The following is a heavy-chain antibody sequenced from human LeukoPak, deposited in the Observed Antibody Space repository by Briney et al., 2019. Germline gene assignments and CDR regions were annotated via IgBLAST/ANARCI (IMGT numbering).Heavy chain of an antibody. Sequence: GASVKVSCKVSGYTLTELSMHGVRQAPGKGLEWMGGFDPEDGGTIYAQKFQGRVTITADESTSTAYMELSRLRSEDTAVYYCARQVSGTGYPAAYDAFDIWGQGTMVTVSS. D-gene: IGHD3/OR15-3a*01. J-gene: IGHJ3*02. V-gene: IGHV1-24*01. CDR3: ARQVSGTGYPAAYDAFDI. CDR2: FDPEDGGT. CDR1: GYTLTELS.